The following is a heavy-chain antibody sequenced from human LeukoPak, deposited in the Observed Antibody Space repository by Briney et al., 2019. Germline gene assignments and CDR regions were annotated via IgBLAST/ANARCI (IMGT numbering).Heavy chain of an antibody. CDR3: ARDAAVFDY. CDR2: INQDGSEK. CDR1: GFTFSTYW. J-gene: IGHJ4*02. V-gene: IGHV3-7*01. Sequence: GGSLRLSCKASGFTFSTYWMGWVRQAPGKGLEWVANINQDGSEKYYVDSLKGRFTISRDNAKNSLYLQMNSLRVEDTAVYYCARDAAVFDYWGQGTLVTVSS. D-gene: IGHD6-25*01.